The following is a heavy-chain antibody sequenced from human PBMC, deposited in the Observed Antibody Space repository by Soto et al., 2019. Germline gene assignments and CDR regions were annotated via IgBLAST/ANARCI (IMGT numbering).Heavy chain of an antibody. D-gene: IGHD2-2*01. CDR2: IIPKYGTT. CDR1: GGPFNTFG. Sequence: QVQLMQSGAEGTKPGSSVKVSCKASGGPFNTFGISWVRQAPGQGLEWMGGIIPKYGTTNYARRFQGRVTITADESTATAYLELSSLRNDDTAIYYCARTRQRRPVFYVDYWGQGTPISVTS. J-gene: IGHJ4*02. V-gene: IGHV1-69*01. CDR3: ARTRQRRPVFYVDY.